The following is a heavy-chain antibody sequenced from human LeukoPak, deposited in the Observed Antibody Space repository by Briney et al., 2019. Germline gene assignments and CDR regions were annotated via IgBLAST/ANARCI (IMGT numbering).Heavy chain of an antibody. J-gene: IGHJ6*02. CDR1: GGTFSSYA. CDR2: IIPIFGTA. Sequence: PVKVSCKASGGTFSSYAISWVRQAPGQGLEWMGGIIPIFGTANYAQKFQGRVTITADESTSTAYMELSSLRSEDTAVYYCAREVVATIRTSYGMDVWGQGTTVTVSS. D-gene: IGHD5-12*01. CDR3: AREVVATIRTSYGMDV. V-gene: IGHV1-69*13.